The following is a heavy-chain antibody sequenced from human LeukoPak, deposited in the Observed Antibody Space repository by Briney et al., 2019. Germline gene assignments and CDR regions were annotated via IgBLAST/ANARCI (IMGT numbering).Heavy chain of an antibody. CDR2: INHSGST. V-gene: IGHV4-34*01. Sequence: SETLSLTCAVYGGSFSGYYWSWIRQPPGKGLEWIGEINHSGSTNYNPSLKSRVTISVDTSKNQFSLKLSSVTAADTAVYYCARDMGYCSSTSCYTGSKTNWFDPWGQGTLVTVSS. D-gene: IGHD2-2*02. CDR3: ARDMGYCSSTSCYTGSKTNWFDP. CDR1: GGSFSGYY. J-gene: IGHJ5*02.